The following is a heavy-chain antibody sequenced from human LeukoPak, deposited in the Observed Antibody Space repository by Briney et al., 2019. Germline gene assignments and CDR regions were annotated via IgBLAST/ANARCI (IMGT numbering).Heavy chain of an antibody. J-gene: IGHJ4*02. CDR3: GAKPRVSGDWHFDY. CDR2: TYYRSKWYN. CDR1: VDSVSSKSTS. V-gene: IGHV6-1*01. Sequence: SQTLSLTSAISVDSVSSKSTSWNWNRQSPSRGLEWLGKTYYRSKWYNDSALSVKGRVTISPDTSKIQFSLQMISVTPEDTAVYYCGAKPRVSGDWHFDYWGQGTLVTVSS. D-gene: IGHD2-21*02.